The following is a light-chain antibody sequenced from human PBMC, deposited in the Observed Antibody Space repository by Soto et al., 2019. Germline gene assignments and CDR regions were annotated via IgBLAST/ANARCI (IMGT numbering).Light chain of an antibody. J-gene: IGKJ2*01. Sequence: DIPIAQSPSSLSASIGDKITITCRASQNINIYLNWYQHKPWKAPKVLIYAASSLQSGVPSRFNGSGFGTDFTLTISSLQPEDFATYYCQQSSSTPRTFGQGTKLEIK. CDR1: QNINIY. CDR3: QQSSSTPRT. V-gene: IGKV1-39*01. CDR2: AAS.